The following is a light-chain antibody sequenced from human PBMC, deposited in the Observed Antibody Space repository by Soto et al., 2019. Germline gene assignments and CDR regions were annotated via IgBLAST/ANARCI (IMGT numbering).Light chain of an antibody. Sequence: EVVLTQSPGTLSLSPGERATLSCRASQTVSSSHLAWYQQKPGQAPRHLIYGAYDRATDIPDRFSGSGSGTYFTLTISRLEPEDFAVYYGQHFGSSPPKYTFGQGTKLEIK. V-gene: IGKV3-20*01. CDR3: QHFGSSPPKYT. CDR1: QTVSSSH. J-gene: IGKJ2*01. CDR2: GAY.